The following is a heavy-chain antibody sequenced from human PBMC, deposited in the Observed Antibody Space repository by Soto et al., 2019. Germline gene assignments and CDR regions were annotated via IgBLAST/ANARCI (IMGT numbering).Heavy chain of an antibody. Sequence: GGSLRLSCAASGFTFSSYGMHWVRQAPGKGLEWVAVISYDGSNKYYTDSVKGRFTISRDNSKNTLYLQMNSLRAEDTAVYYCAKDYYDSSGYYPIVYWGQGTLVTVSS. CDR2: ISYDGSNK. CDR1: GFTFSSYG. CDR3: AKDYYDSSGYYPIVY. J-gene: IGHJ4*02. V-gene: IGHV3-30*18. D-gene: IGHD3-22*01.